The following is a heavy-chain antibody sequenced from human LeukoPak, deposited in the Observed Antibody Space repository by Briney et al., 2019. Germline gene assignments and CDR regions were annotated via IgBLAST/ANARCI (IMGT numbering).Heavy chain of an antibody. V-gene: IGHV4-59*12. J-gene: IGHJ4*02. D-gene: IGHD3-10*01. CDR3: ARAGTMVRGVIRRVSYFDY. Sequence: PSETLSLTCTVSGGSISSYYWSWIRQPPGKGLEWIGYIYYSGSTYYNPSLKSRVTISVDTSKNQFSLKLSSVTAADTAVYYCARAGTMVRGVIRRVSYFDYWGQGTLVTVSS. CDR1: GGSISSYY. CDR2: IYYSGST.